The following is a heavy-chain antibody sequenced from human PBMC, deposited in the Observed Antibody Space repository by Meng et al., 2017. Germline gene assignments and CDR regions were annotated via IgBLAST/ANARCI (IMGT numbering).Heavy chain of an antibody. V-gene: IGHV4-39*07. CDR2: IYYSGST. Sequence: SETLSLTCTVSGGSISSSSYYWGWNRQPPGQGLEWIGSIYYSGSTYYNPSLKSRVTISVDTSKNLFSLKLSSVTAADTAVYYCARDRYKDFDWLQNGMDVWGQGTTVTVSS. CDR3: ARDRYKDFDWLQNGMDV. CDR1: GGSISSSSYY. J-gene: IGHJ6*02. D-gene: IGHD3-9*01.